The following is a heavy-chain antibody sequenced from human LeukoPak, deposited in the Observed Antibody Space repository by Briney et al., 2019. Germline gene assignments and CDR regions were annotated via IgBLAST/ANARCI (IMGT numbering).Heavy chain of an antibody. J-gene: IGHJ6*03. Sequence: ETLSLTCTVSGGSISSYYWSWIRQPPGKGLEWIGYIYYSGSTNYNPSLKSRVTISVDTSKNQFSLKLSSVTAADTAVYYCARVGESPYYYYMDVWGKGTTVTVSS. D-gene: IGHD1-26*01. V-gene: IGHV4-59*01. CDR2: IYYSGST. CDR3: ARVGESPYYYYMDV. CDR1: GGSISSYY.